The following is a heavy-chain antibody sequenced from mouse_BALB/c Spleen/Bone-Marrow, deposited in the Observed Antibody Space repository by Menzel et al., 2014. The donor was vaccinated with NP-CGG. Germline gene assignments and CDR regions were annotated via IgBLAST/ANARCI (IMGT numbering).Heavy chain of an antibody. V-gene: IGHV4-1*02. Sequence: EVKLMESGGGLVQPGGSLKLSCAASGFAFSRYWMSWVRQAPGKGLEWIGEINPDSSTINYTPSLKDKFIISRDNAKNTLYLQMSKVRSEDTALYYCARQGYYGRSDYWGQGTTLTVSS. J-gene: IGHJ2*01. D-gene: IGHD1-1*01. CDR3: ARQGYYGRSDY. CDR2: INPDSSTI. CDR1: GFAFSRYW.